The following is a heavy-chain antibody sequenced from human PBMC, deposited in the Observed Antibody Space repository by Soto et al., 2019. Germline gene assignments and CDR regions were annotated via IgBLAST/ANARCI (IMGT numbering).Heavy chain of an antibody. V-gene: IGHV1-69*01. D-gene: IGHD3-3*01. CDR2: IIPIFGTA. CDR1: GGTFSSYA. CDR3: ARVPPQGYDLWSGYYKSYYYYYGMDV. Sequence: QVQLVQSGAEVKKPGSSVKVSCKASGGTFSSYAISWVRQAPGQGLEWMGGIIPIFGTANYAQKFQGRVTITADESTSTAYMELSSLRSEDTAVYYCARVPPQGYDLWSGYYKSYYYYYGMDVWGQGTTVTVSS. J-gene: IGHJ6*02.